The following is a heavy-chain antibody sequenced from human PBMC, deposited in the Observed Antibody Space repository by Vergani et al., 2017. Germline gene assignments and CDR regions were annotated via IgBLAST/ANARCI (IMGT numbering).Heavy chain of an antibody. Sequence: EVQLVESGGGLVQPGGSLRLSCAASGFTFSSYSMNWVRQAPGKGLEWVSYISSSSSTIYYADSVKGRFTISRDNAKNSLYLQMNSLRAEDTAVYYCARLLLYDYIWGSYRLWGQGTLVTVSS. D-gene: IGHD3-16*02. V-gene: IGHV3-48*01. CDR1: GFTFSSYS. CDR3: ARLLLYDYIWGSYRL. CDR2: ISSSSSTI. J-gene: IGHJ4*02.